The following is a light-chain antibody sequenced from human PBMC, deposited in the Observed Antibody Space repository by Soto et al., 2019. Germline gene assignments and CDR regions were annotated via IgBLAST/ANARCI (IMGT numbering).Light chain of an antibody. CDR2: GAS. V-gene: IGKV3D-20*02. Sequence: TLTTRTLSWSPGESATRSCTASQSVSSSYLAWYQQKPGQAPRLLIYGASMRATGIPDRFSGSGSGTDFTLTISSLEPEDFAVYYCQQRSDWPRTFGQGTKVDI. CDR1: QSVSSSY. CDR3: QQRSDWPRT. J-gene: IGKJ1*01.